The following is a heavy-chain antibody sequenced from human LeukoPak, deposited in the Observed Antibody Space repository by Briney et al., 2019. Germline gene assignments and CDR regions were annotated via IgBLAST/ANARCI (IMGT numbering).Heavy chain of an antibody. V-gene: IGHV3-30*18. J-gene: IGHJ3*02. CDR1: GFTFSSYG. Sequence: GGSLRLSCAASGFTFSSYGMLWVRQAPGKGLEWVAVISYDGSNKYYADSVKGRFTISRDNSKNTLYLQMNSLRAEDTAVYYCAKSAYCGGDCYAFDIWGQRTMVTVSS. CDR2: ISYDGSNK. D-gene: IGHD2-21*02. CDR3: AKSAYCGGDCYAFDI.